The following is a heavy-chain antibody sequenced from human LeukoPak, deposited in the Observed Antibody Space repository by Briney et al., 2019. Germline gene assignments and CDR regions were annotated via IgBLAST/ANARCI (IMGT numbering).Heavy chain of an antibody. V-gene: IGHV3-23*01. D-gene: IGHD3-10*01. J-gene: IGHJ4*02. Sequence: GGSLRLSCAASGFTFSNAWMSWVRQAPGKGLEWVSGISGSGGSTYYADSVKGRFNISRDNSKNTLYLQMNSLRAEDTAVYYCAKGERGLLWFGELFYYFEYWGQGILVTVSS. CDR1: GFTFSNAW. CDR3: AKGERGLLWFGELFYYFEY. CDR2: ISGSGGST.